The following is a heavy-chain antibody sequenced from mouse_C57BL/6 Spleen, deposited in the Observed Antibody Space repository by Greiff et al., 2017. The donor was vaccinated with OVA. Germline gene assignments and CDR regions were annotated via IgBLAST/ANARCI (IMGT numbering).Heavy chain of an antibody. J-gene: IGHJ2*01. Sequence: QVQLQQPGTELVKPGASVKLSCKASGYTFTSYWMHWVKQRPGQGLEWIGTINPSNGGTNYTEKFKSKATLTVDKSSSTAYMQLSSLTSEDSAVYDCASLIYYDYDGGYFDDWGKGTTLTVSS. V-gene: IGHV1-53*01. CDR3: ASLIYYDYDGGYFDD. CDR1: GYTFTSYW. D-gene: IGHD2-4*01. CDR2: INPSNGGT.